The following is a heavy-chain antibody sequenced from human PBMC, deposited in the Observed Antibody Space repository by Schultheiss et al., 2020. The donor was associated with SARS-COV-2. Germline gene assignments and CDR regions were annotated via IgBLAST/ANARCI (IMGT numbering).Heavy chain of an antibody. Sequence: GGSLRLSCAASGFTFSDAWMNWVRQSPGKGLEWVGRIKSNADGGTADYTTPVQGRFTISRDDSKNTVYLQMNSLKTEDTAVYYCTTDPGDTIMLVAYTYSGYFHYWGQGTLVTVSS. CDR1: GFTFSDAW. CDR2: IKSNADGGTA. D-gene: IGHD4-23*01. J-gene: IGHJ4*02. V-gene: IGHV3-15*01. CDR3: TTDPGDTIMLVAYTYSGYFHY.